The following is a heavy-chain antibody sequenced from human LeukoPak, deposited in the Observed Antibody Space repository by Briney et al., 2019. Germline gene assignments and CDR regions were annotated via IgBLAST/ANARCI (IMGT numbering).Heavy chain of an antibody. CDR2: VKNKHEGGTT. D-gene: IGHD4-17*01. V-gene: IGHV3-15*05. J-gene: IGHJ4*02. Sequence: GGALRLSCAASGVSFSEKYMCWVRQAPGEGLEWIGRVKNKHEGGTTHYATPVKGRFTISRDDSINTLYLQMNNMNTEDTAVYYCCFGDYGDFWGQGTLVTVSS. CDR3: CFGDYGDF. CDR1: GVSFSEKY.